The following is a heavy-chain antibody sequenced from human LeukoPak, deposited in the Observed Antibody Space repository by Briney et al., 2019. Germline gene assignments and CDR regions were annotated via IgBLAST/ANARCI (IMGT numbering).Heavy chain of an antibody. Sequence: GGSLRLSCAASGFTFSSYGVHWVRQAPGKGLEWVAVISYDGSNKYYADSVKGRFTISRDNSKNTLYLQMNSLRAEDTAAYYCARASGPFDYWGQVTLVTVSS. CDR2: ISYDGSNK. CDR1: GFTFSSYG. J-gene: IGHJ4*02. CDR3: ARASGPFDY. V-gene: IGHV3-30*03.